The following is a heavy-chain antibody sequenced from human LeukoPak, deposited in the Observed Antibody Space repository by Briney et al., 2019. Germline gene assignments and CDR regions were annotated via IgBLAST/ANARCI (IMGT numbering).Heavy chain of an antibody. Sequence: SETLSLTCSVSAFSISNYYWSWVRQPAGKGLEWIGRIYTSGSTNYNPSLQSRVTMSVDTSKNQFSLKVSSVTAADTAVYYCARGSIAAVGTRWFDPWGQGTLVTVSS. V-gene: IGHV4-4*07. D-gene: IGHD6-13*01. CDR3: ARGSIAAVGTRWFDP. J-gene: IGHJ5*02. CDR1: AFSISNYY. CDR2: IYTSGST.